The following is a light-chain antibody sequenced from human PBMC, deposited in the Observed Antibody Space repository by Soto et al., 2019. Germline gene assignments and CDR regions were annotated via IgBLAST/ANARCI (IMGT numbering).Light chain of an antibody. Sequence: QSVLTQPPSASATPGQRVTISCSGSSSNIGSNTVDWYQQLPGTAPKLLIYSSHQRPSGVPGRFSGSKSGTSASLAISGLQSEDEAYYYCAAWDDSLNGFYVFGTGTKVTVL. CDR2: SSH. CDR3: AAWDDSLNGFYV. J-gene: IGLJ1*01. CDR1: SSNIGSNT. V-gene: IGLV1-44*01.